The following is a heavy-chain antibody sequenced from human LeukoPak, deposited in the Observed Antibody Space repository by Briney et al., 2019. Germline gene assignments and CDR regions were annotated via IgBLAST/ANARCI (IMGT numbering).Heavy chain of an antibody. CDR3: VKDRWDNDQYYFDY. V-gene: IGHV3-30*02. J-gene: IGHJ4*02. CDR1: GFIFSSYG. Sequence: PGGSLRLSCAASGFIFSSYGMHWVRQAPDKGLEWVAFIRYDERNKFYADSVKGRFIISRDNSKNTLDLRMNSLRAEDTAVYYCVKDRWDNDQYYFDYWGQGTLVTVSS. D-gene: IGHD1/OR15-1a*01. CDR2: IRYDERNK.